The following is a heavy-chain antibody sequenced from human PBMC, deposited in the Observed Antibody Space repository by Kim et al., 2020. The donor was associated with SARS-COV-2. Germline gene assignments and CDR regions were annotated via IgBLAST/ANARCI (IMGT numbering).Heavy chain of an antibody. CDR2: T. D-gene: IGHD3-16*02. CDR3: ARDGLSGCFDY. J-gene: IGHJ4*02. Sequence: TNFNPTRKSRVTISVDTSKNQFYLKLGSVSAADTAVYYCARDGLSGCFDYWGQGTLVTVSS. V-gene: IGHV4-34*09.